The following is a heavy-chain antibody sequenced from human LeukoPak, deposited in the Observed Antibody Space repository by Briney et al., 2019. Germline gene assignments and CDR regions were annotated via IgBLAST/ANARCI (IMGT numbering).Heavy chain of an antibody. Sequence: PGGSLRLSCAASGFTLSSYWMSWVRQAPGKGLEWVANIKQDGSEKYYVDSVKGRFTISRDNAKNSLYLQMNSLRAEDTAVYYCAREDYYYYYGMDVWGQGTTVTVSS. V-gene: IGHV3-7*01. CDR2: IKQDGSEK. J-gene: IGHJ6*02. CDR3: AREDYYYYYGMDV. CDR1: GFTLSSYW.